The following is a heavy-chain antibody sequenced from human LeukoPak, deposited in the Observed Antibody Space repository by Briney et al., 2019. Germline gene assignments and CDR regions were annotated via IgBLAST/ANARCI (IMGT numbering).Heavy chain of an antibody. V-gene: IGHV6-1*01. CDR2: TYYRSKWYN. CDR1: GDSVSSNSAA. J-gene: IGHJ4*02. D-gene: IGHD6-13*01. Sequence: SQTLSLTCAISGDSVSSNSAAWNWIRQSPSRGLEWLGRTYYRSKWYNDYAVSVKGRITINPDTSKNQFSLQLNSVTPEDTAVYYCARGPQWVAAAGCLDYWGQGTLVTVSS. CDR3: ARGPQWVAAAGCLDY.